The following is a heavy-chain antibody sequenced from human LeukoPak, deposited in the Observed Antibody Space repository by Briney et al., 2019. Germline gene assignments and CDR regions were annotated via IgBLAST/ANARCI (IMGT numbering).Heavy chain of an antibody. Sequence: SETLSLTCTVSGDSISSSPYYWGWIRQPPGKGLEWIGSISNSWSTYYNTSPRSRLTVSVDAAKNQFSLKLNSVTAADTAVYYCARHRWNDEFYFDYWGQGTLVTVSS. V-gene: IGHV4-39*01. J-gene: IGHJ4*02. CDR3: ARHRWNDEFYFDY. D-gene: IGHD1-1*01. CDR1: GDSISSSPYY. CDR2: ISNSWST.